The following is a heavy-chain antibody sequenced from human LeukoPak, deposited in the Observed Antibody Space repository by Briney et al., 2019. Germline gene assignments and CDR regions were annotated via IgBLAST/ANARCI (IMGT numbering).Heavy chain of an antibody. CDR3: AREADSSNYYQYYFDY. Sequence: GGSLRLSCAASGFTFSSYAMHWVRQAPGKGLEWVAVITYDGKNENYAASVKGRFTISRDNAKNSLYLQMNSLSPEDTAVYYCAREADSSNYYQYYFDYWGQGTLVTVSS. V-gene: IGHV3-30*03. D-gene: IGHD3-22*01. CDR1: GFTFSSYA. CDR2: ITYDGKNE. J-gene: IGHJ4*02.